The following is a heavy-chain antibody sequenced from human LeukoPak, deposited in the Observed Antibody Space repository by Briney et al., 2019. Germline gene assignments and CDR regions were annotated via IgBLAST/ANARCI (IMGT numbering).Heavy chain of an antibody. CDR2: ISYDGSKQ. V-gene: IGHV3-30*18. Sequence: GESLRLSCAASGFTFTSHDMHWVRQAPGKGLEWVAAISYDGSKQLYADSVKGRFNISRDNSKNTLNLQMNSLRDEDTAVYYCAKDGARYLLTYYFEYWGQGTLVTVSS. CDR1: GFTFTSHD. J-gene: IGHJ4*02. D-gene: IGHD3-9*01. CDR3: AKDGARYLLTYYFEY.